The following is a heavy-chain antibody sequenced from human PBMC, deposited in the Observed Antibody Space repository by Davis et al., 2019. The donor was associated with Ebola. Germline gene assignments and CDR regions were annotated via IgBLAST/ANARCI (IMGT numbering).Heavy chain of an antibody. CDR2: MNPNSGNT. V-gene: IGHV1-8*01. CDR1: GYTFTSYD. Sequence: ASVKVSCKASGYTFTSYDINWVRQATGQGLEWMGWMNPNSGNTGYAQKFQGRVTMTRNTSIRTAYMELSSLRSEDTAVYYCARGGGGFLEWLSWFDPWGQGTLVTVSS. D-gene: IGHD3-3*01. J-gene: IGHJ5*02. CDR3: ARGGGGFLEWLSWFDP.